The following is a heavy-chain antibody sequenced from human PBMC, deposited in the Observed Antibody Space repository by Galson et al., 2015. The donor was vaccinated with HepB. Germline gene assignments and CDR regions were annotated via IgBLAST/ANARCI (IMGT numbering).Heavy chain of an antibody. CDR1: GFTFSSYS. CDR2: ISSSSSTI. CDR3: ARADIVVVPAAPRHWFDP. D-gene: IGHD2-2*01. V-gene: IGHV3-48*02. Sequence: SLRLSCAASGFTFSSYSMNWVRQAPGKGLEWVSYISSSSSTIYYADSVKGRFTISRDNAKNSLYLQMNSLRDEDTAVYYCARADIVVVPAAPRHWFDPWGQGTLVTVSS. J-gene: IGHJ5*02.